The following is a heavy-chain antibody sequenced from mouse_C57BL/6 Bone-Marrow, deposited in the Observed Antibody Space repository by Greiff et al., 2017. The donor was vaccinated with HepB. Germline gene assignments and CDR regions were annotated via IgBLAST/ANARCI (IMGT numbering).Heavy chain of an antibody. D-gene: IGHD1-1*01. CDR2: IDPENGDT. J-gene: IGHJ4*01. V-gene: IGHV14-4*01. Sequence: VQLQQSGAELVRPGASVKLSCTASGFNIKDDYMHWVKQRPEQGLEWIGWIDPENGDTEYASKFQGKATITADTSSNTAYLQLSSLTTEDTAVYYCTMGYGSGYDAMDYWGQGASVTVSS. CDR3: TMGYGSGYDAMDY. CDR1: GFNIKDDY.